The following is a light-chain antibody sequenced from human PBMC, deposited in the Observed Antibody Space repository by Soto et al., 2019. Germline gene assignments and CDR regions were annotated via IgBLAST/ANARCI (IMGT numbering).Light chain of an antibody. V-gene: IGLV6-57*02. CDR3: QSYDSSNFVV. CDR1: SGSIASNY. Sequence: NFMLTQPHSMSESPGKTVTISCTGSSGSIASNYVQWYQQRPGSAPTTVIYEDNQRPSGVPDRFSGSIDSSSNSASLTISGLKTEDEADYYCQSYDSSNFVVFGGGTKLTV. CDR2: EDN. J-gene: IGLJ2*01.